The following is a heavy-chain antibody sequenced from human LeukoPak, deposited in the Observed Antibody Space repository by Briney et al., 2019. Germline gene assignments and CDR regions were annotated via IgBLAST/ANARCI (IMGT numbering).Heavy chain of an antibody. CDR2: IYYSGST. D-gene: IGHD3-22*01. CDR3: ARVEAYDSSGYYRAEYFQH. Sequence: PSETLSLTCTVSGXSISSYYGSWIRQPPGKGLEWIGYIYYSGSTNYNPSLKSRVTISVDTSKNQFSLKLSSVTAADTAMYYCARVEAYDSSGYYRAEYFQHWGQGTLVTVSS. CDR1: GXSISSYY. V-gene: IGHV4-59*01. J-gene: IGHJ1*01.